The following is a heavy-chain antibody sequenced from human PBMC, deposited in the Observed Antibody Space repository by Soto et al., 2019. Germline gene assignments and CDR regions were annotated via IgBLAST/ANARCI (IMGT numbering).Heavy chain of an antibody. CDR2: VNDRGSI. J-gene: IGHJ2*01. D-gene: IGHD3-9*01. CDR1: GGSSSGYY. CDR3: ARESHDLLTGPPWVWYFDL. Sequence: QVQLQQWGAGPLRPLETLSLTCGVSGGSSSGYYWAWIRQSPGKGLEWIGEVNDRGSINYNPSLKSRISISVDTSKNHYSLNLRSVTAADTAVYYCARESHDLLTGPPWVWYFDLWGRGTLVTVSS. V-gene: IGHV4-34*01.